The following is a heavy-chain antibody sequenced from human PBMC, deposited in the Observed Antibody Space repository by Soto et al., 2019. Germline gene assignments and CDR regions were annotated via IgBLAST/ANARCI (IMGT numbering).Heavy chain of an antibody. V-gene: IGHV4-59*01. J-gene: IGHJ6*02. CDR1: GGSISSYY. Sequence: SETLSLTCTVSGGSISSYYWSWIRQPPGKGLEWIGYIYYSGSTNYNPSLKSRVTISVDTSKNQFSLKLSSVTAADTAVYYCARVYDFWSGFGVWGQGTTVTVSS. D-gene: IGHD3-3*01. CDR3: ARVYDFWSGFGV. CDR2: IYYSGST.